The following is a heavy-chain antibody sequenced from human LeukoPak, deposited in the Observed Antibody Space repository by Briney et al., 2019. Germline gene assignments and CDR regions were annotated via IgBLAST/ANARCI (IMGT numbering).Heavy chain of an antibody. J-gene: IGHJ2*01. Sequence: TGGSLRLSCAASGFTFSSYWMSWVRQAPGKGLEWVANIKQEGSEKYYVDSVKGRFTISRDNAKNSLYLQMNSLRAEDTAVYYCARDYGDYVWYFDLWGRGTLVTVSS. V-gene: IGHV3-7*04. CDR3: ARDYGDYVWYFDL. CDR2: IKQEGSEK. CDR1: GFTFSSYW. D-gene: IGHD4-17*01.